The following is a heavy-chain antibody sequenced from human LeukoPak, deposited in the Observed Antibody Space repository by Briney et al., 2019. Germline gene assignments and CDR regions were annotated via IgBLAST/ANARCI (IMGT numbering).Heavy chain of an antibody. J-gene: IGHJ4*02. CDR3: ARDPVYGSGTF. V-gene: IGHV4-30-4*01. D-gene: IGHD3-10*01. CDR1: GGSITTGDYY. CDR2: IYYSGTT. Sequence: PSETLSLTCTVAGGSITTGDYYWSWIRQPPGKGLEWIGYIYYSGTTYYNPSLKGRISFSMQTSKNQFSLNLRSVTAADTALYYCARDPVYGSGTFWGQGTLVTVSS.